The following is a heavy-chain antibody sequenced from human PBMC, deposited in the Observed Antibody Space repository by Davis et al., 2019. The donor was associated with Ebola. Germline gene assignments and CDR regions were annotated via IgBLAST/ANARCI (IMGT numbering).Heavy chain of an antibody. V-gene: IGHV1-46*01. CDR2: INPSGGST. CDR1: GYTFTSYY. J-gene: IGHJ6*02. D-gene: IGHD1-26*01. CDR3: ARVVGRYGMDV. Sequence: AASVKVSCKASGYTFTSYYMHWVRQAPGQGLEWMGIINPSGGSTSYAQKFQGRVTMTRDTSISTAYMELSRLRSDDTAVNYCARVVGRYGMDVWGQGTTVTVSS.